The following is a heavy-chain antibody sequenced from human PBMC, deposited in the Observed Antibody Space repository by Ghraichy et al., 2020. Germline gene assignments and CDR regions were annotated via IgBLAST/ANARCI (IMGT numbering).Heavy chain of an antibody. CDR3: VRDNAGDGWYY. Sequence: SCVASGFIFSNYWMSWVRQAPVKGLEWVANIKQDGSEKHYVDSVKGRFTIAKDNAKNSLYLQMNSLRAEDTAVYYCVRDNAGDGWYYWGQGTLVTVSS. CDR1: GFIFSNYW. D-gene: IGHD6-19*01. V-gene: IGHV3-7*03. CDR2: IKQDGSEK. J-gene: IGHJ4*02.